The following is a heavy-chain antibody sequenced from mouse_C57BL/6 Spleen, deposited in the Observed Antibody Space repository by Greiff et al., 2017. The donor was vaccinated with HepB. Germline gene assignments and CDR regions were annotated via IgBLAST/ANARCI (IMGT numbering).Heavy chain of an antibody. CDR1: GFTFSDYG. Sequence: EVQRVESGGGLVKPGGSLKLSCAASGFTFSDYGMHWVRQAPEKGLEWVAYISSGSSTIYYADTVKGRFTISRDNAKNTLFLQMTSLRSEDTAMYYCAMPNWDAMDYWGQGTSVTVSS. V-gene: IGHV5-17*01. J-gene: IGHJ4*01. D-gene: IGHD4-1*01. CDR3: AMPNWDAMDY. CDR2: ISSGSSTI.